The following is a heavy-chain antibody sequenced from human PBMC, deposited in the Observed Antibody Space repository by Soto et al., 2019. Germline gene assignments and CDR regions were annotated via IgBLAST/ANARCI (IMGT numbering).Heavy chain of an antibody. D-gene: IGHD5-12*01. CDR1: GFTFDDYA. Sequence: GGSLRLSCAASGFTFDDYAMHWVRQAPGKGLEWVSGISWNSGSIGYADSVKGRFTISRDNAKNSLYLQMNSLRAEDTALYYCAKDMGDSGYGFDYWGQGTLVTVSS. CDR2: ISWNSGSI. V-gene: IGHV3-9*01. CDR3: AKDMGDSGYGFDY. J-gene: IGHJ4*02.